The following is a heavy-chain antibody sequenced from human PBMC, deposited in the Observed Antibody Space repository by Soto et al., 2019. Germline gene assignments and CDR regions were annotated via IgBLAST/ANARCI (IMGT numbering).Heavy chain of an antibody. CDR3: ARDRYMGSGSYNHFEH. Sequence: ASVKVSCKASGYTFTSYTLHWVRQAPGQRLEWMGWINAGNGNTKYSQKFQGRVTITRDTSASTAYMELSSLRSEDTAVYYCARDRYMGSGSYNHFEHWGQGTLVTVSS. CDR2: INAGNGNT. D-gene: IGHD3-10*01. V-gene: IGHV1-3*01. CDR1: GYTFTSYT. J-gene: IGHJ4*02.